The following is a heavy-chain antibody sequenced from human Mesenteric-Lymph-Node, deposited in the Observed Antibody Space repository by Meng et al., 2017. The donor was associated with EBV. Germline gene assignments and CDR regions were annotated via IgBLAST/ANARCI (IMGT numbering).Heavy chain of an antibody. V-gene: IGHV6-1*01. CDR1: GDSVSSSSAA. CDR3: ARGATSVFDL. J-gene: IGHJ2*01. CDR2: TYYRSKWYN. Sequence: QVQLQQSGPGLVKPSXTLSLTCVIPGDSVSSSSAAWTWIRQSPSRGLEWLGRTYYRSKWYNDYAVFVKSRITINPDTSKNQFSLQLNSVTPEDTAVYYCARGATSVFDLWGRGTLGTVSS.